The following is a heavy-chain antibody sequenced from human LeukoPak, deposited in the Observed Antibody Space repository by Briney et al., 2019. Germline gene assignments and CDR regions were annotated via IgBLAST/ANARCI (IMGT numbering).Heavy chain of an antibody. Sequence: GGSLRLSCAASGFTFSSYWMSWVRQAPGKGLEWVANIKQDGSEKYYVDSVKGRFPISRDNAKNSLYLQMNSLRAEDTAVYYCARDKGGFWSGYYAPSFDYWGQGTLVTVSS. V-gene: IGHV3-7*01. CDR1: GFTFSSYW. J-gene: IGHJ4*02. CDR3: ARDKGGFWSGYYAPSFDY. CDR2: IKQDGSEK. D-gene: IGHD3-3*01.